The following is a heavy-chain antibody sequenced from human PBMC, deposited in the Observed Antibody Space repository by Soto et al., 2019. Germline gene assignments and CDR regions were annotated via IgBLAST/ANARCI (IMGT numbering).Heavy chain of an antibody. CDR2: IRASGGTR. J-gene: IGHJ3*02. Sequence: EVQLLESGGGLIQPGGSRRLSCSASGFPFRTYAMSGVRRAPGKGLEWVSTIRASGGTRYYADSVQGRFTISRDNSNNTLYLQINSLRAEDTAMYYCAKRDSSGWYSAFDIWGQGTLVTVSS. D-gene: IGHD6-19*01. V-gene: IGHV3-23*01. CDR3: AKRDSSGWYSAFDI. CDR1: GFPFRTYA.